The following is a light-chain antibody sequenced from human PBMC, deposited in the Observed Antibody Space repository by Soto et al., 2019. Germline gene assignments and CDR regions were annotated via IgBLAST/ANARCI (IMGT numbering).Light chain of an antibody. CDR1: QSVHSSF. Sequence: EIILKPSPGTLSLSPGERAALSGSAVQSVHSSFLAWDQQKPGQAPRLRIYGASSRATGIPDRFSGSGSGTDFTLTISILEPEDFAVYDCQLYFPSPEWPFGQGTKV. CDR3: QLYFPSPEWP. V-gene: IGKV3-20*01. CDR2: GAS. J-gene: IGKJ1*01.